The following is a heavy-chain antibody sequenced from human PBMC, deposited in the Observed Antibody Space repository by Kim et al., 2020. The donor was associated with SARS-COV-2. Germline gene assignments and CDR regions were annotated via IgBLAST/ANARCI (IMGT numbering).Heavy chain of an antibody. CDR2: ISYDGSNK. J-gene: IGHJ3*02. V-gene: IGHV3-30-3*01. Sequence: GGSLRLSCAASGFTFSSYAMHWVRQAPGKGLEWVAVISYDGSNKYYADSVKGRFTISRDNSKNTLYLQMNSLRAEDTAVYYCARGRGGNYFTAFDIWGQGTMVTVSS. D-gene: IGHD1-26*01. CDR3: ARGRGGNYFTAFDI. CDR1: GFTFSSYA.